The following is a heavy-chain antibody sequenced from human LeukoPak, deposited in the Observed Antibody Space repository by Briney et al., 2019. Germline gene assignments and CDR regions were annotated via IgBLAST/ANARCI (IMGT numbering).Heavy chain of an antibody. V-gene: IGHV4-38-2*02. D-gene: IGHD3-16*01. J-gene: IGHJ4*02. CDR3: ARGKSRGGHIDY. CDR1: GYSISSGYY. Sequence: SETLSLTCTVSGYSISSGYYWGWIRQPPGKGLEWIGSFYDSGNTYYNPSLKNRVTISVDTSKNQFSLKVRSVTAADTAVYFCARGKSRGGHIDYWGQGTLVTVSS. CDR2: FYDSGNT.